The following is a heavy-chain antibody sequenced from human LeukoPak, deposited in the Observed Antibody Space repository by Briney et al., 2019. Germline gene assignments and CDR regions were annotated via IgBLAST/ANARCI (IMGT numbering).Heavy chain of an antibody. Sequence: SQTLSLTCAVYGPSSSGFYWSWIRQPARNGLGWIGAIQHSGSTNYNRSLKRRVTIPVDTSKNQFSLNLRYVNVADTAVYYCASSITMVRGVTYRYYYYYGMDVWGQGTTVTVSS. J-gene: IGHJ6*02. D-gene: IGHD3-10*01. CDR1: GPSSSGFY. CDR2: IQHSGST. V-gene: IGHV4-34*01. CDR3: ASSITMVRGVTYRYYYYYGMDV.